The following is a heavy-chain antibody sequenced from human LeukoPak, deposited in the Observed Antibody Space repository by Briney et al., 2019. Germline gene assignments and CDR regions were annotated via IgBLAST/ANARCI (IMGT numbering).Heavy chain of an antibody. V-gene: IGHV4-59*01. Sequence: KPSETLSLTCTVSGGSISSYYWXXXXXXXXXXXXXXGYIXYSGSTNYXXXXXXXXTIXXDTSKNQFPLKLSSVTAADTAVYYCARAGTPDYYYYMDVWGKGTTVTVSS. J-gene: IGHJ6*03. CDR1: GGSISSYY. CDR3: ARAGTPDYYYYMDV. CDR2: IXYSGST. D-gene: IGHD1-14*01.